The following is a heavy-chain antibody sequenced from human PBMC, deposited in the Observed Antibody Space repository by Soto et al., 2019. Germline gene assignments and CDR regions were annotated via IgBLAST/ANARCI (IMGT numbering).Heavy chain of an antibody. CDR1: GFTLGEYA. D-gene: IGHD3-22*01. Sequence: GGSLRLSCTTSGFTLGEYAMSWFRQAPGKGLEWVGFVRRKVYGGTTEYAASVKGRFTISRDDSKSIGYLQMNSLQIEDTGIYYCTTDSYSSIIVVRFDYWGHGTLVTVSS. CDR2: VRRKVYGGTT. V-gene: IGHV3-49*03. CDR3: TTDSYSSIIVVRFDY. J-gene: IGHJ4*01.